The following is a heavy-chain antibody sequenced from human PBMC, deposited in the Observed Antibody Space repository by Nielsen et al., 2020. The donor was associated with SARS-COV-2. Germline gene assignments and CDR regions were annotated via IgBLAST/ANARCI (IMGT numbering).Heavy chain of an antibody. D-gene: IGHD6-19*01. CDR3: AETIAVAGFDY. Sequence: SETLSLTCTVSGGSISSGSYYWSWIRQPAGKGLEWIGRIYTSGSTNYNPSLKSRVTISVDTSKNQFSLKLSSVTAADTAVYYCAETIAVAGFDYWGQGTLVTVSS. V-gene: IGHV4-61*02. J-gene: IGHJ4*02. CDR1: GGSISSGSYY. CDR2: IYTSGST.